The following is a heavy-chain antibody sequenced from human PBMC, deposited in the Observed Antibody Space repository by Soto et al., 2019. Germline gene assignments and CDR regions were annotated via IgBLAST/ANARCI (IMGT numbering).Heavy chain of an antibody. J-gene: IGHJ4*02. Sequence: GGSLRLSCAASGFTFSSYSMNWVRQAPGKGLEWVSYISSSSSTIYYADSVKGRFTISRDNAKNSLYLQMNSLRAEDTAVYYCARDSLWFGLAPVPYSDYWGQGTLVTVSS. CDR3: ARDSLWFGLAPVPYSDY. D-gene: IGHD3-10*01. CDR2: ISSSSSTI. CDR1: GFTFSSYS. V-gene: IGHV3-48*01.